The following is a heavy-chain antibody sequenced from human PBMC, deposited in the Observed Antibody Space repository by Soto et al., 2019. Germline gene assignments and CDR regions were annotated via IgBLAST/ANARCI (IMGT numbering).Heavy chain of an antibody. Sequence: SQTLSLTCAISGDSVSSNSAAWNWIRQSPSRGLEWLGRTFYRSRWYNDYAVSVKSRITINPDTSKSQFSLQLNSVTPDDTAVYYCARAGYYYDSSGYYPVCDYWGQGTLVTVSS. CDR3: ARAGYYYDSSGYYPVCDY. J-gene: IGHJ4*02. CDR1: GDSVSSNSAA. D-gene: IGHD3-22*01. CDR2: TFYRSRWYN. V-gene: IGHV6-1*01.